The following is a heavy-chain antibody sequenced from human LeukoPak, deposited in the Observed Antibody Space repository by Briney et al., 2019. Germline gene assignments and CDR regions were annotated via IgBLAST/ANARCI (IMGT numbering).Heavy chain of an antibody. J-gene: IGHJ4*02. Sequence: PSQTLSLTCTVSGGSISSGGYSWSWIRQHPGKGLEWIGYIYYSGSTYYNPSLKSRVTISVDASKNQFSLKLSSVTAADTAVYYCARDPLYNWNDCPYFDYWGQGTLVTVSS. CDR3: ARDPLYNWNDCPYFDY. D-gene: IGHD1-20*01. V-gene: IGHV4-31*03. CDR2: IYYSGST. CDR1: GGSISSGGYS.